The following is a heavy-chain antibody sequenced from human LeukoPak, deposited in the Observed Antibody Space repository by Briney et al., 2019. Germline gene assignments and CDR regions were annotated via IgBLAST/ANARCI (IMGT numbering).Heavy chain of an antibody. CDR1: GFIFRNYG. CDR3: ARDDCSRPSCFAY. V-gene: IGHV3-33*05. D-gene: IGHD2-2*01. Sequence: GMSLRLSCAASGFIFRNYGMHWVRQAPGKGLEWVAAIQYDGSKEYYADSVKGRFTISRDQSKNALYLQMNSLGAEDTAVYICARDDCSRPSCFAYWGQGTPVTVSS. J-gene: IGHJ4*02. CDR2: IQYDGSKE.